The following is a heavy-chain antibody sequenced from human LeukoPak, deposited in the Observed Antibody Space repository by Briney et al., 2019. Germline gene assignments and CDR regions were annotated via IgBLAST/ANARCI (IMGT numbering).Heavy chain of an antibody. D-gene: IGHD3-3*01. CDR3: ARDDSEGTIFGVTNWFDP. Sequence: SETLSLTCTVSGGSISSYYWSWIRQPPGKGLEWIGYIYYSGSTNYNPSLKSRVTISVDTSKNQFSPKLSSVTAADTAVYYCARDDSEGTIFGVTNWFDPWGQGTLVTVSS. CDR1: GGSISSYY. CDR2: IYYSGST. V-gene: IGHV4-59*12. J-gene: IGHJ5*02.